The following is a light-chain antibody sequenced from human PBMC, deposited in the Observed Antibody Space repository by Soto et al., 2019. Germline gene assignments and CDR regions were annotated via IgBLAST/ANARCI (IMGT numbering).Light chain of an antibody. CDR1: QSISPW. CDR3: QQYHSYPYT. J-gene: IGKJ2*01. Sequence: DIQMTQSPSTLSASVGDRVTITCRASQSISPWLAWYQQKPGKAPKLLIYEASSLESGVLSSFSGSGSGTEFTLTISSLQADDFATYYCQQYHSYPYTFGQGTNLEIK. CDR2: EAS. V-gene: IGKV1-5*03.